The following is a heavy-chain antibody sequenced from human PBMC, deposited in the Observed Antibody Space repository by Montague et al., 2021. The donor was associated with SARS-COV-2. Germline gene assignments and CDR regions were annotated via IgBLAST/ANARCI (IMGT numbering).Heavy chain of an antibody. CDR1: GFTFSSYE. Sequence: SLRLSCAASGFTFSSYEMNWVRQAPGKGLEWVSYISSSGSTIYYADSVKGRFTISRDNAKNSLYLQMNSLRAEDTAGYYCASLNYYDCSGYYAGGTPDEYFEHWGQGTLVTVSS. CDR3: ASLNYYDCSGYYAGGTPDEYFEH. V-gene: IGHV3-48*03. D-gene: IGHD3-22*01. CDR2: ISSSGSTI. J-gene: IGHJ1*01.